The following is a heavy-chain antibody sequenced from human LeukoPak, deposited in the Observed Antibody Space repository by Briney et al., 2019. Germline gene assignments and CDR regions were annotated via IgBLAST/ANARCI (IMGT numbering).Heavy chain of an antibody. J-gene: IGHJ5*02. CDR3: AGHTPGYSKPLGFDP. V-gene: IGHV4-30-2*03. CDR1: GGSISSGGYY. CDR2: IYHSGST. D-gene: IGHD6-13*01. Sequence: SETLSLTCTVSGGSISSGGYYWSWIRQPPGKGLEWIGYIYHSGSTYYNPSLKSRVTISVDTSKNQFSLKLSSVTAADTAVYYCAGHTPGYSKPLGFDPWGQGTLVTVSS.